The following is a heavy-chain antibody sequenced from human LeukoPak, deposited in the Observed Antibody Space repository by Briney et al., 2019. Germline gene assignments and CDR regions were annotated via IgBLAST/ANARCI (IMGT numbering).Heavy chain of an antibody. CDR2: ISGSGGST. Sequence: GGPLTLLCAASGFPFSSHAMSWVRQAPGKGLEWVSAISGSGGSTYYADSVKGRFTISRDNSKNTLYLQMNSLRAEDTAVYYWAKDRDYGDYNEYFQHWGQGTLVTVSS. J-gene: IGHJ1*01. D-gene: IGHD4-17*01. V-gene: IGHV3-23*01. CDR1: GFPFSSHA. CDR3: AKDRDYGDYNEYFQH.